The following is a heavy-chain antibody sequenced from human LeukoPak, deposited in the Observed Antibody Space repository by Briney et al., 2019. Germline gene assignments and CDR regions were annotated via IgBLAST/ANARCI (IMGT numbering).Heavy chain of an antibody. J-gene: IGHJ4*02. CDR2: IIPILGIA. Sequence: SVKVSCKASGGTFSSYVISWVRQAPGQGLEWMGRIIPILGIANYAQKFQGRVTITADKSTSTAYMELSSLRSEDTAVYYCARDSAAAAGTPDYWGQGTLVTVSS. CDR3: ARDSAAAAGTPDY. D-gene: IGHD6-13*01. V-gene: IGHV1-69*04. CDR1: GGTFSSYV.